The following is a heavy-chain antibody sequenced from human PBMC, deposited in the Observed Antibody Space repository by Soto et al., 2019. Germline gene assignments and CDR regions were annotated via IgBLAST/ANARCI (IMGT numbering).Heavy chain of an antibody. V-gene: IGHV4-59*01. Sequence: SETLSLTCTVSGASIRSSFWSWIRQPPGKGLEWIAYILYSGSTNYNPSLKSRVTISGDTSKNHISLQLTSVTAAVTAVYYCARGSGFSIFRGVLKWCHPLGRGTLGNVAA. J-gene: IGHJ5*02. CDR1: GASIRSSF. D-gene: IGHD3-10*01. CDR3: ARGSGFSIFRGVLKWCHP. CDR2: ILYSGST.